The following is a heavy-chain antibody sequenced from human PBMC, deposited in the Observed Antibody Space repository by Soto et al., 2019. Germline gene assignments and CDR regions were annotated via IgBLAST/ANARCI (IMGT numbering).Heavy chain of an antibody. CDR1: GIDLSNYS. D-gene: IGHD6-19*01. CDR2: SSTSARST. V-gene: IGHV3-23*01. Sequence: GRSLRLSCVVSGIDLSNYSMTWVLQAPGKGLAWVAISSTSARSTHHAYSGRGRFTISRDNSKNTLYLHMTNLRAEDTAVYHCAKDGNWLDVFLDLWGQGTPVTVSS. CDR3: AKDGNWLDVFLDL. J-gene: IGHJ4*02.